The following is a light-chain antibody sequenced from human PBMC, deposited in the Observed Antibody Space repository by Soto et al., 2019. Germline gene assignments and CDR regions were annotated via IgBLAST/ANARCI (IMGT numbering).Light chain of an antibody. J-gene: IGKJ2*01. CDR2: KAS. CDR3: QQYKSFSGS. Sequence: DIPMTQSPSTLSASVGDRVTISCRASQGINTWLAWYQQKPGKAPKLLIYKASSLRSGVPSRFSGSGSGTEFTLTISSLQPDDFAIYYCQQYKSFSGSFGQGTKLEVK. V-gene: IGKV1-5*03. CDR1: QGINTW.